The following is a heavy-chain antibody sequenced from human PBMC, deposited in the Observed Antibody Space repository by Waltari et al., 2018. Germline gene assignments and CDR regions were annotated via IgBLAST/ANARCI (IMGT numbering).Heavy chain of an antibody. CDR2: LLPTCGTA. J-gene: IGHJ5*02. V-gene: IGHV1-69*12. Sequence: QVQLVQSGAEVKKPGSSVKVSCKASGGTFSSNAISWVRQALGQGLEWLGGLLPTCGTANYAQKVQVSVTITADESTSTAYMEMSSLRSEDTAVYYCARLRSVKGLFDPWGQGTLVTVSS. CDR1: GGTFSSNA. CDR3: ARLRSVKGLFDP.